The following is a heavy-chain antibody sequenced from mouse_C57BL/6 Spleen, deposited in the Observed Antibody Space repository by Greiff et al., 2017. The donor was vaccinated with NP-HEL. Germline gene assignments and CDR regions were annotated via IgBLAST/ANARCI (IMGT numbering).Heavy chain of an antibody. V-gene: IGHV1-7*01. CDR2: INPSSGYT. CDR1: GYTFTSYW. CDR3: APDSSGYGWFAY. D-gene: IGHD3-2*02. Sequence: QVQLKESGAELAKPGASVKLSCKASGYTFTSYWMHWVKQRPGQGLEWIGYINPSSGYTKYNQKFKDKATLTADKSSSTAYMQLSSLTYEDSAVYYCAPDSSGYGWFAYWGQGTLVTVSA. J-gene: IGHJ3*01.